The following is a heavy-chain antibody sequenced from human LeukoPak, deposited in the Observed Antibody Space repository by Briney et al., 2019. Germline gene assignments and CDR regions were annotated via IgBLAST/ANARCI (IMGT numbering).Heavy chain of an antibody. CDR2: ISISSRYI. J-gene: IGHJ4*02. D-gene: IGHD3-22*01. CDR1: GLTFSSYS. V-gene: IGHV3-21*01. Sequence: GGSLRLPCAASGLTFSSYSMNWVRQAPGKGLEWVSYISISSRYIYYADSLKGRFTISRDNAKSSLYLQMSSLRAEDTAVYYCASAGYYERSGYTYYFHYWGQGTVVTVSS. CDR3: ASAGYYERSGYTYYFHY.